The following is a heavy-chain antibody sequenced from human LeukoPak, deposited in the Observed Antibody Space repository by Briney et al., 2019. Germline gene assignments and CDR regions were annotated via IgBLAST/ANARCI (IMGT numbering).Heavy chain of an antibody. Sequence: GRSLRLSCTVSGFTFGDYGMSWFRQAPGKGLEWVGFIRSKTYGGATEYAASVKDRFTILRDDSKSIVYLQMNSLKTEDTGVYYCSRSRRVLCTGACYSFDYWGQGTLVAVSS. V-gene: IGHV3-49*03. CDR3: SRSRRVLCTGACYSFDY. J-gene: IGHJ4*02. D-gene: IGHD2-21*01. CDR1: GFTFGDYG. CDR2: IRSKTYGGAT.